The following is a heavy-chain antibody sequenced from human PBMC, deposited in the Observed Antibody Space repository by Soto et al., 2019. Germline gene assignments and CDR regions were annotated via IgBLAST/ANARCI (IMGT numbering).Heavy chain of an antibody. Sequence: SVKVSCKASGGTFSSYAISWVRQAPGQGLEWMGGIIPIFGTANYAQKFQGRVTITADASTSTAYMELSSLRSEDTAVYYCARDYHYYDSSVYFNYWGQGTLVTVSS. V-gene: IGHV1-69*13. CDR2: IIPIFGTA. CDR3: ARDYHYYDSSVYFNY. D-gene: IGHD3-22*01. CDR1: GGTFSSYA. J-gene: IGHJ4*02.